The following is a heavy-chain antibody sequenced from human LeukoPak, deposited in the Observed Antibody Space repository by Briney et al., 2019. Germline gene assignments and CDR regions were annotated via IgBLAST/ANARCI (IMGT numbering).Heavy chain of an antibody. Sequence: SETLSLTCTVSGGSISSYYWSWIRQPPGKGLEWIGYIYTSGSTNYNPSLKSRVTISVDTSKNQFSLKLSSVTAADTAVYYCARRHETKLDRGYCSSTSCYTYYYYYMDVWGKGTTVTISS. J-gene: IGHJ6*03. V-gene: IGHV4-4*09. CDR3: ARRHETKLDRGYCSSTSCYTYYYYYMDV. CDR2: IYTSGST. CDR1: GGSISSYY. D-gene: IGHD2-2*02.